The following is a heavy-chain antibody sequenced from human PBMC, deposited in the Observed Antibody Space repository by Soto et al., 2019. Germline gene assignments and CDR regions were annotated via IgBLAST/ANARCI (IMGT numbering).Heavy chain of an antibody. CDR3: ARVLPPFDP. CDR1: GYDFNSYG. CDR2: INAYNDNT. Sequence: ASVKVSCKASGYDFNSYGITWVRQAPGQGLEWMGWINAYNDNTNYAQKLQGRVTMTTDTSTSTAYMELRSLRSDDTAVYYCARVLPPFDPWGQGTLVTVSS. V-gene: IGHV1-18*01. J-gene: IGHJ5*02.